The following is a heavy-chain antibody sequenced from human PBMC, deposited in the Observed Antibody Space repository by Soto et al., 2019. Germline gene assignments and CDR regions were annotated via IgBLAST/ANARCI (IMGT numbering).Heavy chain of an antibody. CDR2: IIPIFGRA. CDR3: ARAYHDSHGSGWG. CDR1: GGTFGSYE. V-gene: IGHV1-69*01. J-gene: IGHJ4*02. Sequence: QVQLVQSGAEVKRPGSSVKVSCKASGGTFGSYEISWVRQAPGQGLEWMGGIIPIFGRADYSQEFQGRVTITADASTNTAYMELRSLRSEDTAVYFCARAYHDSHGSGWGWGQGTLVTVSA. D-gene: IGHD3-22*01.